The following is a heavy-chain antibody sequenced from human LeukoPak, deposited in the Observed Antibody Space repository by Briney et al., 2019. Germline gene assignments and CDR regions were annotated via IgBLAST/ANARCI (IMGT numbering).Heavy chain of an antibody. Sequence: ASVKVSCKASGYTFTGYYMHWVRQAPGQGLEWMGIINPSGGSTSYAQKFQGRVTMTRDTSTSTVYMELSSLRSEDTAVYYCARDGEAYCGGDHGGGCWFDPWGQGTLVTVSS. D-gene: IGHD2-21*02. CDR3: ARDGEAYCGGDHGGGCWFDP. J-gene: IGHJ5*02. CDR2: INPSGGST. CDR1: GYTFTGYY. V-gene: IGHV1-46*01.